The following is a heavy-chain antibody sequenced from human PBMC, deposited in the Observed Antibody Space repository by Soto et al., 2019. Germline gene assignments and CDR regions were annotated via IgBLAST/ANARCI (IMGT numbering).Heavy chain of an antibody. V-gene: IGHV3-48*03. CDR3: AAIVVVPAAPMDA. CDR1: GFTFSSYD. D-gene: IGHD2-2*01. Sequence: PGGSLRLSCAASGFTFSSYDMNWVRQAPGKGLECVSYMSSSGSTIYYADSVKGRFTVSRDNAKSSLYLQMNSLRAEDTAVYYCAAIVVVPAAPMDAWGQGTTVTVSS. J-gene: IGHJ6*02. CDR2: MSSSGSTI.